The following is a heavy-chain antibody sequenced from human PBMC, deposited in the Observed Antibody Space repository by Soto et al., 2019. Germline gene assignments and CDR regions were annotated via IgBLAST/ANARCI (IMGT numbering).Heavy chain of an antibody. V-gene: IGHV1-2*02. Sequence: ASVKVSCKASGCAFTDNYLHWVRQAPGQGLEWMGWINPKSGGTDFAQKFQGRVTMTRDTAISTAYMELSRLRFDDTAVYYCARAYSGSGSPKFWGQGTLVTVSS. J-gene: IGHJ4*02. CDR3: ARAYSGSGSPKF. CDR1: GCAFTDNY. D-gene: IGHD3-10*01. CDR2: INPKSGGT.